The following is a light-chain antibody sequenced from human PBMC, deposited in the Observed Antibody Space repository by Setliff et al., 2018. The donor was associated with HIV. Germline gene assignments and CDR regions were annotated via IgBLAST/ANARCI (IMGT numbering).Light chain of an antibody. J-gene: IGLJ2*01. CDR2: DVT. V-gene: IGLV2-14*03. Sequence: QSALTQPASMSGSPGQSITVSCTGTSSDVGGFNLVSWYQQHPGKAPKLMICDVTNRPSRVSDRFSGSKSGNTASLTISGLQAEDEADYYCCSYTSSNTVLFGGGTKVTVL. CDR3: CSYTSSNTVL. CDR1: SSDVGGFNL.